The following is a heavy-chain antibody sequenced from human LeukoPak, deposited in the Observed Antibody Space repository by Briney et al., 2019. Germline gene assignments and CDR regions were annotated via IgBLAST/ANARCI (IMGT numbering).Heavy chain of an antibody. V-gene: IGHV4-39*01. J-gene: IGHJ4*02. CDR1: GGSISSSYYY. Sequence: SETLSLTCTVSGGSISSSYYYWGWIRQPPGKGLEWIGTIYYSGSTYYNPSLKSRVTISVDTSKNQLSLRLSSVTAADTAVYYCARRVPYSSSWYYFDYWGQGTLVTVSS. CDR3: ARRVPYSSSWYYFDY. D-gene: IGHD6-13*01. CDR2: IYYSGST.